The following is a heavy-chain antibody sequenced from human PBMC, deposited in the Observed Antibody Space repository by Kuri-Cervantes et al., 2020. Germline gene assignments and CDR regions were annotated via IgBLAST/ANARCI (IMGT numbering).Heavy chain of an antibody. CDR2: IPFDGSTQ. V-gene: IGHV3-30*03. J-gene: IGHJ4*02. CDR3: ARVRSPHVRAVAGTEMDY. Sequence: GGSLRLSCAGSGFTLSSYGMHWVRQSPGKGLEWVAVIPFDGSTQYYADSVKGRFAISRDTSKNTLFPHLNSLRPEDAAVYYCARVRSPHVRAVAGTEMDYWGQGTLVTVSS. D-gene: IGHD6-19*01. CDR1: GFTLSSYG.